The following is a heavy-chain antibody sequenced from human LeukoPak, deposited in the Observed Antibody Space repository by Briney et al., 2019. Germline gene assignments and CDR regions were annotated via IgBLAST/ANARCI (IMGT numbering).Heavy chain of an antibody. D-gene: IGHD5-18*01. V-gene: IGHV1-3*01. CDR3: ARDRSGDTAMVSGFDP. J-gene: IGHJ5*02. CDR1: GYTFTSYA. Sequence: ASVKVSCKASGYTFTSYAMHWVRQAPGQRLEWMGWINAGNGNTKYSQKFQGRVTITRDTSASTAYMELSSLRSEDTAVYYCARDRSGDTAMVSGFDPWGQGTLVTVSS. CDR2: INAGNGNT.